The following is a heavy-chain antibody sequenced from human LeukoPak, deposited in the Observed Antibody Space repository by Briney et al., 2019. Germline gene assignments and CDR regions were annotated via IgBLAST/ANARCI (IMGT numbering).Heavy chain of an antibody. CDR3: ARGHTAVTRHFDF. V-gene: IGHV3-74*01. Sequence: GGSLRLSCAASGFTFSTYWMHWVRQPPGKGLVWVSRINTDGSSTTYADSVKGRFTISRDDAKNLLYLDMNSLRAEDTAVYYCARGHTAVTRHFDFWGQGTLVTVSS. CDR1: GFTFSTYW. D-gene: IGHD4-17*01. J-gene: IGHJ4*02. CDR2: INTDGSST.